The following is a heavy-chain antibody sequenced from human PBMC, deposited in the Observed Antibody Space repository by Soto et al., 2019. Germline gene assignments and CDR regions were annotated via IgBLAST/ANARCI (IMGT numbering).Heavy chain of an antibody. D-gene: IGHD1-7*01. V-gene: IGHV3-33*01. CDR3: ARDNYNWNYGRCNWFDP. CDR1: GFTFSSYG. Sequence: QVQLVESGGGVVQPGRSLRLSCAASGFTFSSYGMHWVRQAPGKWLEWVAVIWHDGSNKYYADSVKGRFTISRDNSQTTLYLQMNSLRAEDTAVYSCARDNYNWNYGRCNWFDPWGQGTLVTVSA. CDR2: IWHDGSNK. J-gene: IGHJ5*02.